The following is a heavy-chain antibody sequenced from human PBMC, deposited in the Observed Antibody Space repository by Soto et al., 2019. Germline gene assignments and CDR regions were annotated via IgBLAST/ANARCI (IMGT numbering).Heavy chain of an antibody. J-gene: IGHJ6*02. CDR1: GGSMSSYY. D-gene: IGHD5-18*01. CDR2: VHDSWGA. CDR3: VRQGYGPLHGLVDV. V-gene: IGHV4-59*08. Sequence: PSETLSLTCTVSGGSMSSYYWSWIRLPQGKPMEWIGYVHDSWGAAYNPSLRSRVAISLDTSKSQFSLSLTSVSATDTAMYYCVRQGYGPLHGLVDVWGQGTTVTVS.